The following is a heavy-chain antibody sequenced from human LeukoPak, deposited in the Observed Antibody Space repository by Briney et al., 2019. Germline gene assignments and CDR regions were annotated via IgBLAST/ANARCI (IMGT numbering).Heavy chain of an antibody. D-gene: IGHD2-15*01. CDR2: ISSSSSYI. CDR1: GFTFSSYS. Sequence: GGSLRLSCAASGFTFSSYSMNWVRQAPGKGLEWVSSISSSSSYIYYADSVKGRFTISRDNAKNSLYLQMNSLRAEDTAVYYCARGELLLDYYYGMDVWGQGTTVTVSS. J-gene: IGHJ6*02. CDR3: ARGELLLDYYYGMDV. V-gene: IGHV3-21*01.